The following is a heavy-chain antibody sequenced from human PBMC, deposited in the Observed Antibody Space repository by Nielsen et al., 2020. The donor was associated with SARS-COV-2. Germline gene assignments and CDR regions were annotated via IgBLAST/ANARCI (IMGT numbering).Heavy chain of an antibody. CDR2: ISGSGGST. CDR3: AKDPGFLVSADFGY. V-gene: IGHV3-23*01. CDR1: GFTFSSYA. J-gene: IGHJ4*02. D-gene: IGHD5/OR15-5a*01. Sequence: GGSLRLSCAASGFTFSSYAMSWVRQAPGKGLEWVSAISGSGGSTYYADSVKGRFTISRDNSKNTLYLQMNSLRPEDTAVYYCAKDPGFLVSADFGYWGQGTLVIVSS.